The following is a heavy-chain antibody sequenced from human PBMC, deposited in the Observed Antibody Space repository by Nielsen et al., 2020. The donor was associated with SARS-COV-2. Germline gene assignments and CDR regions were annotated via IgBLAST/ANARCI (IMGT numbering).Heavy chain of an antibody. Sequence: ASVKVSCKASGYTFTSYDINWVRQATGQGLEWMGWMNPNSGNTGYAQKFQGRVTMTRNTSISTAYMELSSLRAEDTAVYYCARDGVLLWFGEGAFDYWGQGTLVTVSS. V-gene: IGHV1-8*01. CDR3: ARDGVLLWFGEGAFDY. J-gene: IGHJ4*02. D-gene: IGHD3-10*01. CDR2: MNPNSGNT. CDR1: GYTFTSYD.